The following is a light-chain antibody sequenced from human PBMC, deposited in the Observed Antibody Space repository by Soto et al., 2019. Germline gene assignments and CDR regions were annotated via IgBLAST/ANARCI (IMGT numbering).Light chain of an antibody. J-gene: IGLJ1*01. Sequence: QSALTQPASVSGSPGQSITISCTGTSSDVGGYNYVSWYQQHPGKAPKLMIYDVRNRPSGVSNRFSGSKSVNTASLTISGLQAEDEADYYCSSYTNISTSVFGTGTKLTVL. CDR2: DVR. V-gene: IGLV2-14*01. CDR1: SSDVGGYNY. CDR3: SSYTNISTSV.